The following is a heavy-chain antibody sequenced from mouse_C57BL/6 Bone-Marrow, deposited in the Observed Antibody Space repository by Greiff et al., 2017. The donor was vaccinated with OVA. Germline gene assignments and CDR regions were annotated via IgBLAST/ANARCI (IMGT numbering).Heavy chain of an antibody. CDR1: GFSLTSYA. Sequence: QVQLQQSGPGLVAPSQSLSITCTVSGFSLTSYAISWVRQPPGKGLEWLGVIWTGGGTNYNSALKSRLSISKDNSKSQVFLKMNSLQTDDTARYYCARIRLADLLGYAMDYWGQGTSVTVSS. J-gene: IGHJ4*01. V-gene: IGHV2-9-1*01. CDR2: IWTGGGT. CDR3: ARIRLADLLGYAMDY. D-gene: IGHD2-1*01.